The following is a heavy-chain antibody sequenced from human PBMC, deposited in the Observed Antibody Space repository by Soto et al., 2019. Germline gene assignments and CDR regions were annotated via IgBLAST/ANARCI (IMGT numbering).Heavy chain of an antibody. D-gene: IGHD3-10*01. V-gene: IGHV3-23*01. J-gene: IGHJ4*02. Sequence: EVQLLESGGGLVQPGGSRRLSCAASGFTFNTYAMSWVRKAPGKGLEWVSTMSPSGNNTYYADSVKGRFTISRDNSKKVLYLQMNSLRAEDTAIYYCAKKSRHYGSENWGQGTLVTVSS. CDR1: GFTFNTYA. CDR2: MSPSGNNT. CDR3: AKKSRHYGSEN.